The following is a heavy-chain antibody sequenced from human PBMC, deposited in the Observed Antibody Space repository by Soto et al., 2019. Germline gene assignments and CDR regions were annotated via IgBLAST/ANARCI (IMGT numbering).Heavy chain of an antibody. D-gene: IGHD2-2*01. Sequence: QVQLVQSGAEVKKPGSSVKVSCKASGGTFSSYTISWVRQAPGQGLEWMGRIIPILGIANYAQKFQGRVTITADKSTSTAYMELSSMRSEDTDVYYCARVSRGYCSSTSCHHYDYWGQGTLVTVSS. CDR3: ARVSRGYCSSTSCHHYDY. V-gene: IGHV1-69*02. CDR2: IIPILGIA. CDR1: GGTFSSYT. J-gene: IGHJ4*02.